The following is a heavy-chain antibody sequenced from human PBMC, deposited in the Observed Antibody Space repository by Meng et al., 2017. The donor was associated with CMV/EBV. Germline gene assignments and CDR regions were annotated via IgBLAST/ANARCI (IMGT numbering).Heavy chain of an antibody. Sequence: GESLNISCAVSGFTFSHYEMTWVRQAPGKGLEWICFISSNGRTMYYADSVRGRFAISRDNAKNSLFLQMNDLTAEDTAVYYCARLAGCSSTTCQERDAFDIWGQGTMVTVSS. J-gene: IGHJ3*02. CDR3: ARLAGCSSTTCQERDAFDI. V-gene: IGHV3-48*03. D-gene: IGHD2/OR15-2a*01. CDR2: ISSNGRTM. CDR1: GFTFSHYE.